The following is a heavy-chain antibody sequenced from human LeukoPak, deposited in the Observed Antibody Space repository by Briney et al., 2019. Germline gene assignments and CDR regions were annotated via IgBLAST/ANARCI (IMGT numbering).Heavy chain of an antibody. CDR1: GFIVSSNY. V-gene: IGHV3-53*01. CDR3: ASGYRGYAY. J-gene: IGHJ4*02. CDR2: IYTGGNT. D-gene: IGHD5-12*01. Sequence: PGGSLRLSCAASGFIVSSNYMNWVRQAPGKGLEWVSVIYTGGNTYYADSVKGRFTISRDNAKNTLYLQMNSLRAEDTAVYYCASGYRGYAYWGQGTLVTVSS.